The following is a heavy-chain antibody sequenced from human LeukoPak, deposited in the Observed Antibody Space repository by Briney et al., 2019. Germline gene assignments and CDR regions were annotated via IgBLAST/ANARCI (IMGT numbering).Heavy chain of an antibody. CDR3: ANLSPTQGVLRYFDWLLDAFDI. Sequence: GGSLRLSCAASGLIFTNYAINWVRQAPGKGLEWVSGVSGSGASTSYADSVKGRLSISRDNSKNTVTLQMYSLRVEDTAVYYCANLSPTQGVLRYFDWLLDAFDIWGQGTMVTVSS. J-gene: IGHJ3*02. CDR2: VSGSGAST. D-gene: IGHD3-9*01. CDR1: GLIFTNYA. V-gene: IGHV3-23*01.